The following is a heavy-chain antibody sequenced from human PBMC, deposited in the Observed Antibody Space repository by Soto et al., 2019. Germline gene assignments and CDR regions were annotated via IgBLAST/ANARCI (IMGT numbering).Heavy chain of an antibody. CDR2: IWYDGSNK. CDR3: ARDLSTRYSSSPQYYFDY. D-gene: IGHD6-6*01. CDR1: GFTFSSYG. J-gene: IGHJ4*02. V-gene: IGHV3-33*01. Sequence: GGSLRLSCAASGFTFSSYGMHWVRQAPGKGLEWVAVIWYDGSNKYYADSVKGRFTISRDNSKNTLYLQMNSLRAEDTAVYYCARDLSTRYSSSPQYYFDYWGQGTLVTVSS.